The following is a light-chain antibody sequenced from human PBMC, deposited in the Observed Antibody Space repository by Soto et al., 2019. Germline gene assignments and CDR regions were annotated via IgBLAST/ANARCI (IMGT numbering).Light chain of an antibody. CDR3: QQSYNYPQT. J-gene: IGKJ1*01. V-gene: IGKV1-39*01. CDR2: AAS. Sequence: DIQITQSPSSLSASVGDEVTITCRASQTIMTYLNWYQLKQGKPPRLLIYAASSLQSGVPSRLSGSGYGTDLTITISSMQTEDFETYSCQQSYNYPQTFGRGTKVDIK. CDR1: QTIMTY.